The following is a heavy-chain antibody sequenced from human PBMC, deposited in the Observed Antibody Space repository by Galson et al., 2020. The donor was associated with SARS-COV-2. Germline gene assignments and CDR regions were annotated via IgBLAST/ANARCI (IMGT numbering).Heavy chain of an antibody. Sequence: SQTLSLTCTVPGDSIRTRDYYWGWIRQTPGKGLEWIGAIYYNGITYYNPSLKSRVTISLDTPKNQFSLKMSSVTAADTAVYYCARDRGGNIFDKWGQGTLVTVSS. CDR2: IYYNGIT. V-gene: IGHV4-39*07. CDR1: GDSIRTRDYY. CDR3: ARDRGGNIFDK. D-gene: IGHD3-10*01. J-gene: IGHJ4*02.